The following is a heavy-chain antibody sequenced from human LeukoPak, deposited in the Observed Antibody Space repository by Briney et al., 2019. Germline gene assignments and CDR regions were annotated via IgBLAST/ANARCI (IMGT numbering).Heavy chain of an antibody. CDR1: GFTLSSYE. CDR3: ARGSPMLRGRPFDY. D-gene: IGHD3-10*01. Sequence: PGGSLRLSCTVSGFTLSSYEMSWIRQAPGKGLEWVSSIDYSGGSSYYADSVKGRFTISRDDSKNTLYLQLNSLRAEDTAVYYCARGSPMLRGRPFDYWGQGTLVTVSS. J-gene: IGHJ4*02. CDR2: IDYSGGSS. V-gene: IGHV3-23*01.